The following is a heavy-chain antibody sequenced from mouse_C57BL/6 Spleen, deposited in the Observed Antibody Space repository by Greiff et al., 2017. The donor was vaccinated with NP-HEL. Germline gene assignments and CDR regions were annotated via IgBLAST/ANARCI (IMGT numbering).Heavy chain of an antibody. CDR2: ILPGSGST. CDR1: GYTFTGYW. V-gene: IGHV1-9*01. J-gene: IGHJ1*03. Sequence: VQLQQSGAELMKPGASVKLSCKATGYTFTGYWIEWVKQRPGHGLEWIGEILPGSGSTTYNEKFKGKATFTADTSSNTAYMQLSSLTTEDSAIYYCARGNWEGYFDVWGTGTTVTVSS. CDR3: ARGNWEGYFDV. D-gene: IGHD4-1*01.